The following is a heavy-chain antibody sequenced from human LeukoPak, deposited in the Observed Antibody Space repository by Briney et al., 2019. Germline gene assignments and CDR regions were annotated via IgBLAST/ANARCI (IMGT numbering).Heavy chain of an antibody. CDR3: ARVEDYDILTGFDY. Sequence: GGSLRLSCEVSGFTLSTYGMHWVRQAPGKGLEWVAFIRFDGGNTYYADSVKGRFTISRDNSKKTVSLQMNGLRPEDTAVYYCARVEDYDILTGFDYWGQGTLVTVSS. D-gene: IGHD3-9*01. V-gene: IGHV3-30*02. CDR1: GFTLSTYG. J-gene: IGHJ4*02. CDR2: IRFDGGNT.